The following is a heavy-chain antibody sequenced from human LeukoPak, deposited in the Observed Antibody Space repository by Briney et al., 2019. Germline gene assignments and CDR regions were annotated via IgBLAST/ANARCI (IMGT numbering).Heavy chain of an antibody. CDR3: ARHELDYYDSSGYSAFDI. Sequence: PSETLSLTCTVSGGSISSYYCSWIRQPPGKGLEWIGYIYTSGSTNYNPSLKSRVTISVDTSKNQFSLKLSSVTAADTAVYYCARHELDYYDSSGYSAFDIWGQGTMVTVSS. V-gene: IGHV4-4*09. J-gene: IGHJ3*02. D-gene: IGHD3-22*01. CDR2: IYTSGST. CDR1: GGSISSYY.